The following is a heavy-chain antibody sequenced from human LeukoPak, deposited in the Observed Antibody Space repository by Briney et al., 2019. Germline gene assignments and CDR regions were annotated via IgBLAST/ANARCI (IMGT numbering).Heavy chain of an antibody. V-gene: IGHV3-30*18. Sequence: TGGSLRLSCAASGFTFSSYGMHWVRQAPGKGPEWVAVISYDGSNKYYADSVKGRFTISRDNSKNTLYLQMNSLRAEDTAVYYCAKEDSIMDYFDYWGQGTLVTVSS. CDR3: AKEDSIMDYFDY. D-gene: IGHD2-8*01. J-gene: IGHJ4*02. CDR2: ISYDGSNK. CDR1: GFTFSSYG.